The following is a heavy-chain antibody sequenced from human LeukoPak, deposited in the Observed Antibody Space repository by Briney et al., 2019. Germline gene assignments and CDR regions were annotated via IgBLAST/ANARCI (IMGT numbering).Heavy chain of an antibody. Sequence: GGSLRLSCAASGFTFSSYAMHWVRQAPGKGLEYVSAISSNGGSTYYANSVKGRFTISRDNSKNTLYLQMGSLRAEDVAVYYCARGGDSSGYYLGWDYWGQGTLVTVSS. J-gene: IGHJ4*02. CDR1: GFTFSSYA. CDR2: ISSNGGST. V-gene: IGHV3-64*01. D-gene: IGHD3-22*01. CDR3: ARGGDSSGYYLGWDY.